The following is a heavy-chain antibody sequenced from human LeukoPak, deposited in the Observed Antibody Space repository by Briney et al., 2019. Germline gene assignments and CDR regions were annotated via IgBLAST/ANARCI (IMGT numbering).Heavy chain of an antibody. Sequence: ASVKVSCKASGYTFTSYYMHWVRQAPGQGLEWMGIINPSGGSTSYAQKFQGRVTMTRETSTSTVYMELSSLRSEDTAVYYCAREPYCGGDCSVYYFDYWGQGTLVTVSS. V-gene: IGHV1-46*01. J-gene: IGHJ4*02. D-gene: IGHD2-21*02. CDR1: GYTFTSYY. CDR2: INPSGGST. CDR3: AREPYCGGDCSVYYFDY.